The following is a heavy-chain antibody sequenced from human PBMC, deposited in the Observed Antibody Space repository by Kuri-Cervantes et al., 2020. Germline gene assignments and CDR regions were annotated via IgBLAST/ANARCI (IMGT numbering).Heavy chain of an antibody. CDR2: ISAYNGNT. J-gene: IGHJ6*03. V-gene: IGHV1-18*01. CDR3: ATDRNRNRYYYYYMDV. CDR1: GYTFTSYG. D-gene: IGHD1-14*01. Sequence: ASVKVSCNASGYTFTSYGISWARQAPGQGLEWMGWISAYNGNTNYAQKLQGRVTMTTDTSTSTAHMELSSLRPEDTAVYYCATDRNRNRYYYYYMDVWGKGTTVTVSS.